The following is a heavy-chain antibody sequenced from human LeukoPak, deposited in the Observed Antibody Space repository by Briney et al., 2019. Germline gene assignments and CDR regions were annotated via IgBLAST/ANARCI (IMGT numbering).Heavy chain of an antibody. J-gene: IGHJ5*02. CDR3: AADLWFQQTLDWFDP. CDR2: IRYDGSNK. D-gene: IGHD2-21*01. V-gene: IGHV3-30*02. CDR1: GFTFSSYG. Sequence: GGSLRLSCAASGFTFSSYGMHWVRQAPGKGLEWVGFIRYDGSNKYYADSVKGRFTISRDNSKNTLYLQMNSLRAEDTAVYYCAADLWFQQTLDWFDPWGQGTLVTVSS.